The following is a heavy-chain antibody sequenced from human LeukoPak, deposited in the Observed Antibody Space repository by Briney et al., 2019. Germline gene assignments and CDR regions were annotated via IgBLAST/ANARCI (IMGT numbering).Heavy chain of an antibody. CDR2: IISVFGTA. D-gene: IGHD1/OR15-1a*01. CDR1: GGSISSYG. CDR3: AKQGEIRQDYYMDV. Sequence: SVKVSCKASGGSISSYGISGVRQAPGQGLEWMGRIISVFGTANYAQKFQDKVTITADIASNTAYMELTSLTSEDTAVYFCAKQGEIRQDYYMDVWGNGTTVTVSS. V-gene: IGHV1-69*06. J-gene: IGHJ6*03.